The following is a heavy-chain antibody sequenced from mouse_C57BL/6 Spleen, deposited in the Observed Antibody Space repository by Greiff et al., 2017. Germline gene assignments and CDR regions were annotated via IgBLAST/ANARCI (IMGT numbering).Heavy chain of an antibody. J-gene: IGHJ3*01. CDR3: ARRNYDVAWFAY. D-gene: IGHD2-4*01. V-gene: IGHV5-17*01. Sequence: EVQRVESGGGLVKPGGSLKLSCAASGFPFSDYGMNWVSQAPGKGLEWVAYLSSGSSTIYYADTVKGRFTISRDNAKNTLFLQMTSLMSEDTAMYDGARRNYDVAWFAYWGQGTLVTVSA. CDR1: GFPFSDYG. CDR2: LSSGSSTI.